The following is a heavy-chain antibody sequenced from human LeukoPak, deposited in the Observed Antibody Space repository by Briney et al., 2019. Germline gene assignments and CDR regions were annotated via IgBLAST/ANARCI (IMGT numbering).Heavy chain of an antibody. J-gene: IGHJ5*02. CDR3: ARHPSGRMWLQQGGWFDP. D-gene: IGHD5-24*01. V-gene: IGHV4-39*01. CDR1: GDSISSYY. Sequence: SETLSLTCTVSGDSISSYYWGWIRQPPGKGLEWIGSMYHNGSTYYNPSLKSRVTISVDTSKNQFSLKLTSVTAADTAVYYCARHPSGRMWLQQGGWFDPWGQGTLVTVSS. CDR2: MYHNGST.